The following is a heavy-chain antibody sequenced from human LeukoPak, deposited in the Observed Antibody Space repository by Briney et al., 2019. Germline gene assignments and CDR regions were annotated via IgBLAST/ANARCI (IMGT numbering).Heavy chain of an antibody. V-gene: IGHV4-59*01. Sequence: SETLSLTCTVSGGSISSYYWSWMRQTPGKGLEWIGYIYYSGSSNYNPSLKSRGTISVDTFEKEFSLRLSSVTAADTAVYYCASLRPPSVSYSDYFDYWGQGILVTVSS. CDR3: ASLRPPSVSYSDYFDY. D-gene: IGHD3-10*01. CDR1: GGSISSYY. J-gene: IGHJ4*02. CDR2: IYYSGSS.